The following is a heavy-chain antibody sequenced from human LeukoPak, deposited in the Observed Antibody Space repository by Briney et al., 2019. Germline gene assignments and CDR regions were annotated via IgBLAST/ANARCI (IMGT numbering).Heavy chain of an antibody. J-gene: IGHJ4*02. CDR1: GLTFSSYG. CDR3: AKDRQYRSGGSCYNYFDY. D-gene: IGHD2-15*01. CDR2: IRYDGSNN. Sequence: GGSLRLSCAASGLTFSSYGMHWVRQAPGKGLEWVVFIRYDGSNNYYADSVKGRFTISRDNSKNTLYLQMNSLRAEDTAVYYCAKDRQYRSGGSCYNYFDYWGQGTLVAVSS. V-gene: IGHV3-30*02.